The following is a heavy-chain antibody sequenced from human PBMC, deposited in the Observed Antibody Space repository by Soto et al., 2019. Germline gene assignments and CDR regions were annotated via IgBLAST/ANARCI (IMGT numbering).Heavy chain of an antibody. V-gene: IGHV1-3*01. Sequence: KVSCKTTVYTVNSFAIHWGRQAPGQRLEWMGWINAGNGNTKYSQKFQGRVTITRDTSASTAYMELSSLRSEDTAVYYCARSIVVVTALDYWGQGILVTV. CDR2: INAGNGNT. CDR3: ARSIVVVTALDY. D-gene: IGHD2-21*02. J-gene: IGHJ4*02. CDR1: VYTVNSFA.